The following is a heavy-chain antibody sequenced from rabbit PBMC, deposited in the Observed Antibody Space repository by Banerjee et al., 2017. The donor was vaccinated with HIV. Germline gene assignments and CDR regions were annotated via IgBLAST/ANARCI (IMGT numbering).Heavy chain of an antibody. CDR2: IYAGSSDST. Sequence: QSLEESGGDLVKPGASLTLTCTASGFSLSNNYYMCWVRQAPGKGLEWIGCIYAGSSDSTYYASWAKGRFTISKTSSTTVTLQMTSLTAADTATYFCARAVDYTNNANGYGYMGLWGQGTLVTVS. CDR1: GFSLSNNYY. V-gene: IGHV1S40*01. D-gene: IGHD6-1*01. CDR3: ARAVDYTNNANGYGYMGL. J-gene: IGHJ6*01.